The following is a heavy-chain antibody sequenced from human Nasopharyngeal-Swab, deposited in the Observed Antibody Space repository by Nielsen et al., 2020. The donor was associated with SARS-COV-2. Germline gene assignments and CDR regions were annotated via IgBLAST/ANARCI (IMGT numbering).Heavy chain of an antibody. CDR2: FDPEDGET. Sequence: ASVKVSCKVSGYTLTELSMHWVRQAPGKGLEWMGVFDPEDGETIYAQKFQGRVTMTEDTSTDTAYMELSSLRSEDTAVYYCARVLALWFGELNPLDVWGQGTTVTVSS. J-gene: IGHJ6*02. D-gene: IGHD3-10*01. CDR1: GYTLTELS. V-gene: IGHV1-24*01. CDR3: ARVLALWFGELNPLDV.